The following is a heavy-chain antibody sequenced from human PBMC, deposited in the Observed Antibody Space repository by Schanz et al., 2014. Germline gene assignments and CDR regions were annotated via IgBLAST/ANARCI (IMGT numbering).Heavy chain of an antibody. CDR1: GFTVNNYA. D-gene: IGHD3-9*01. CDR2: ISGSGGST. CDR3: AKHVRSLTGNDY. Sequence: EVQLLESGGGLVQPGGSLRLSCTVSGFTVNNYAMNWVRQAPGKGLEWVSGISGSGGSTYDADSVKGRFIISRDNSKNTLYLQVNSLRAEDTAVYYCAKHVRSLTGNDYWGQGTLVTVSS. J-gene: IGHJ4*02. V-gene: IGHV3-23*01.